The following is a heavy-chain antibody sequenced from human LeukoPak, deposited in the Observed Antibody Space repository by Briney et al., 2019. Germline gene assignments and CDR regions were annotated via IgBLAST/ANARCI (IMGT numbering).Heavy chain of an antibody. D-gene: IGHD4-11*01. V-gene: IGHV3-23*01. CDR3: AKSHSARDAYFAY. Sequence: GGSLRLSCAASGFTFSSYAMSWVRQAPGKGLEWLSTTSDSDVSPFYADSVKGRFTISRDTSQNRLYLQMNSLRAEDTAIYFCAKSHSARDAYFAYWGQGALVTVSS. CDR1: GFTFSSYA. J-gene: IGHJ4*02. CDR2: TSDSDVSP.